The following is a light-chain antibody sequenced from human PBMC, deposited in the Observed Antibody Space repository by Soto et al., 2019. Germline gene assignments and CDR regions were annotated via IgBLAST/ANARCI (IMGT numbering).Light chain of an antibody. V-gene: IGKV4-1*01. Sequence: DIVMTQSPDSLAVSLGERATINCKSSQGVLYTSSNKNHLAWYQQKPGQPPKLLVYWASTRESGVPDRFSGSGYGTDFSLTISSLKAEDVAVYYCHQYYSTPYTFGQGTKLEIK. CDR1: QGVLYTSSNKNH. J-gene: IGKJ2*01. CDR3: HQYYSTPYT. CDR2: WAS.